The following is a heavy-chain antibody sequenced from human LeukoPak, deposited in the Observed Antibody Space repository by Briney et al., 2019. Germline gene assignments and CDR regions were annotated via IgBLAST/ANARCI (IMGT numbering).Heavy chain of an antibody. Sequence: ASVKVSCKASGYTFTGYYMHWVRQAPGQGLEWMGWINPNSGGTNYAQKFQGRVTMTRDTSISTAYMEPSRLRSDDTAVYYCARDLLSYPYYMDVWGKGTTVTVSS. CDR3: ARDLLSYPYYMDV. CDR2: INPNSGGT. V-gene: IGHV1-2*02. D-gene: IGHD3-16*02. CDR1: GYTFTGYY. J-gene: IGHJ6*03.